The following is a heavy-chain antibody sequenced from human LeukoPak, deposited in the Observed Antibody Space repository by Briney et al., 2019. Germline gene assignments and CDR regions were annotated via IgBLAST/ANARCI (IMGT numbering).Heavy chain of an antibody. Sequence: GGSLRLSCAASGFTFSSYGMHWVRQAPGKGLEWVAVISYDGSNKYYADSVKGRFTISRDNSKNTLYLQMNSLRAEDTAVYYCAKGSGAVAADFDYWGQGTLVTVSS. D-gene: IGHD6-19*01. CDR2: ISYDGSNK. CDR1: GFTFSSYG. V-gene: IGHV3-30*18. CDR3: AKGSGAVAADFDY. J-gene: IGHJ4*02.